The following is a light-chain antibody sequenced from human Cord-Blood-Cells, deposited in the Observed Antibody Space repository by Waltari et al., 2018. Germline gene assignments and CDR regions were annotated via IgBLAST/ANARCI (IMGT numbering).Light chain of an antibody. J-gene: IGKJ5*01. CDR1: QSVSSSY. Sequence: TLSLSPGERVTLSCRASQSVSSSYLAWYQQKPGQAPRLLIYGASSRATGIPDRFSGSGSGTDFTLTISRLEPEDFAVYYCQQYGSSPPITFGQGTRLEIK. V-gene: IGKV3-20*01. CDR3: QQYGSSPPIT. CDR2: GAS.